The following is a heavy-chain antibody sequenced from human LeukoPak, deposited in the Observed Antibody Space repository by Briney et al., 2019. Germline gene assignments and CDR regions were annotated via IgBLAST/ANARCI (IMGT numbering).Heavy chain of an antibody. CDR2: ISGSGGST. D-gene: IGHD1-1*01. Sequence: GGSLTLSCAASGFTFSSYAMSWVRQAPGKGLEWVSAISGSGGSTYYADSVKGRFTISRDNSKNTLYLQMSSLRAEDTAVYYCAKLMRSYNWNDFDYWGQGTLVTVSS. J-gene: IGHJ4*02. CDR1: GFTFSSYA. V-gene: IGHV3-23*01. CDR3: AKLMRSYNWNDFDY.